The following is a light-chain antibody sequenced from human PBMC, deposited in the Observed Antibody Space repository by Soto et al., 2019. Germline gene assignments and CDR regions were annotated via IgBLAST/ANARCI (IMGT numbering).Light chain of an antibody. V-gene: IGLV2-23*02. Sequence: LTQPASVSGSPGQSITISYAGTGSDVGAYNLVSWYQQHPGKVPKLIICEVNTRPSGISNRFSGSKSGDTASLTISGLPAEDEADYFCCSYAGTAAYVFGTGTKVTVL. CDR1: GSDVGAYNL. CDR2: EVN. J-gene: IGLJ1*01. CDR3: CSYAGTAAYV.